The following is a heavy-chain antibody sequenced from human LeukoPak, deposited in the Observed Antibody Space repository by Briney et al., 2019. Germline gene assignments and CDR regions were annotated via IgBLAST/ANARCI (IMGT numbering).Heavy chain of an antibody. D-gene: IGHD4-11*01. CDR3: AREDYRNSAPASFDY. CDR2: IYSSGST. CDR1: GGSISSYY. J-gene: IGHJ4*02. Sequence: SETLSLTCTVSGGSISSYYWSWIRQPARKGLEWIGRIYSSGSTNYNPSLKSRVTMSVDTSKNQFSLKLSSVTAADTAVYYCAREDYRNSAPASFDYXGQGTLVXVSS. V-gene: IGHV4-4*07.